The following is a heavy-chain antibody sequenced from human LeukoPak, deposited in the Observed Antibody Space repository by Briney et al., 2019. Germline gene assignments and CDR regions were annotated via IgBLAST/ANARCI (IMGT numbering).Heavy chain of an antibody. D-gene: IGHD5-24*01. J-gene: IGHJ3*02. CDR3: AREGLLARISSGDAFDI. V-gene: IGHV3-21*01. Sequence: PGGSLRLSCAASGLTFRSYTMNWVRQAPGKGLEWVSSISSNTAYIYYADSLRGRITISRDNTKNSLYLQMNSLRAEDTAVYYCAREGLLARISSGDAFDIWGRGTMVTVSS. CDR1: GLTFRSYT. CDR2: ISSNTAYI.